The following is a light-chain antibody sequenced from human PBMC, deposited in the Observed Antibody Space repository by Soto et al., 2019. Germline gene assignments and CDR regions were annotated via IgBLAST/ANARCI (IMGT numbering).Light chain of an antibody. CDR2: ANI. CDR1: SSNIGAGYD. CDR3: QSYDSSLSSYV. J-gene: IGLJ1*01. Sequence: QSVLTQPPSVSGAPGQRITISCTGSSSNIGAGYDVHWYQQLPGTATKLLMFANINRPSGVPDRFSGSKSDTSASLAITGLQAEDEADYYCQSYDSSLSSYVFGTGTKV. V-gene: IGLV1-40*01.